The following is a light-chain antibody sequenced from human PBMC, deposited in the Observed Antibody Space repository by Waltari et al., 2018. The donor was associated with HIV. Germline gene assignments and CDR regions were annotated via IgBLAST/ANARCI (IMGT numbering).Light chain of an antibody. CDR1: SSHLGNNY. J-gene: IGLJ2*01. V-gene: IGLV1-51*01. CDR3: GTWDSSLSAVV. Sequence: QSVLTQPPSVSAAPGQKVTIPCSGSSSHLGNNYVSWYQQIPGTAPRLVIYDTNDRPSGIPDRFSGSKSGTSATLGITGPQTGDEADYYCGTWDSSLSAVVFGGGTKLTVL. CDR2: DTN.